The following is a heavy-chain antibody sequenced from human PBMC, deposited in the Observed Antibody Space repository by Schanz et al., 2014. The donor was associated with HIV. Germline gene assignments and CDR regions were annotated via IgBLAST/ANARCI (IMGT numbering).Heavy chain of an antibody. CDR3: ARDDCGGDCEIDY. D-gene: IGHD2-21*02. J-gene: IGHJ4*02. V-gene: IGHV4-31*03. CDR2: IYYSGST. Sequence: QVQLQESGPGLVKPSQTLSLTCTVAGGSVRSTDYYWNWIRQHPGKGLEWIGYIYYSGSTYYNPSLKSRVTMSLDTSKNQFSLKLRSMTAADTAVYYCARDDCGGDCEIDYWGQGTLVTVSS. CDR1: GGSVRSTDYY.